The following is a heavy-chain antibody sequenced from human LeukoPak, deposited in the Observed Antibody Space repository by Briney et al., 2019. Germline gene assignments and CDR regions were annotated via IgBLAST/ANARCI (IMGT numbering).Heavy chain of an antibody. CDR3: ARDKSWSFDS. CDR2: SGGTE. J-gene: IGHJ4*02. D-gene: IGHD6-13*01. V-gene: IGHV3-48*02. Sequence: GGSLRLSCAASGFTFSSYSMNWVRQSPEKGLEWVSYSGGTEYYADSVKGRFTISRDNAKNSLYLQMNSLRDDDTAVYYCARDKSWSFDSWGQGTLVIVSS. CDR1: GFTFSSYS.